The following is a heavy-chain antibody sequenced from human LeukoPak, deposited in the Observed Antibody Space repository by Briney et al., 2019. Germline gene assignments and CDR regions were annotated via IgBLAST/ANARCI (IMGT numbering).Heavy chain of an antibody. CDR1: GGSISSYY. D-gene: IGHD2-2*01. Sequence: SETLSLTCTVSGGSISSYYWSWIRQPPGKGLEWIGYIYYSGSTNYIPSLKSRVTISVDTSKNQFSLKLSSVTAADTAVYYCAGGDIVVVPAAIGNYYMGVWGKGTTVTVSS. V-gene: IGHV4-59*01. J-gene: IGHJ6*03. CDR2: IYYSGST. CDR3: AGGDIVVVPAAIGNYYMGV.